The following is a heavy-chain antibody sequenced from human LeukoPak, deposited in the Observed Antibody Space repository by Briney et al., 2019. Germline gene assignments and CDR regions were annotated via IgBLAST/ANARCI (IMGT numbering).Heavy chain of an antibody. Sequence: AASVKVSCKTSGYSFSTYGISWVRQAPGQGLEWMGWISAYNGNTNYAQKFQGRVTMTTDTSTSTAHLEMRSLRPDDTAVYYCARETIEAFDVWGQGTMVTVSS. CDR3: ARETIEAFDV. J-gene: IGHJ3*01. CDR1: GYSFSTYG. V-gene: IGHV1-18*01. CDR2: ISAYNGNT. D-gene: IGHD4/OR15-4a*01.